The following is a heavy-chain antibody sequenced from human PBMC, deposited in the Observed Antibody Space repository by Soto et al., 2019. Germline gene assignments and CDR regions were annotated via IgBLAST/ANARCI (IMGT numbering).Heavy chain of an antibody. CDR2: ISYDGSNK. V-gene: IGHV3-30*18. Sequence: WGSLSLSCATSGFTFSTYGMNAVGHAPRKGLERVAVISYDGSNKYYEESVKGRFTISRDNSNNTLYLQMNRLRAEDTAVYYCAKGSGWDRALDYYYGMDVWGQGTTVTVSS. CDR3: AKGSGWDRALDYYYGMDV. CDR1: GFTFSTYG. D-gene: IGHD6-19*01. J-gene: IGHJ6*01.